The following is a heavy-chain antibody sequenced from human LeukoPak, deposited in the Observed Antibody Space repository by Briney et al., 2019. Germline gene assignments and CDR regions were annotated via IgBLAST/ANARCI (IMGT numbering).Heavy chain of an antibody. V-gene: IGHV3-66*01. CDR3: ARDQYSYVHAAH. J-gene: IGHJ4*02. CDR1: GFTDSSNY. CDR2: IYNGGTT. D-gene: IGHD5-18*01. Sequence: GGPLRLSCAASGFTDSSNYMSWVRQAPGKGLEWVSVIYNGGTTYYADSVKGRFTISRDNSKNTLHLQMNSLRAEDTAVYYCARDQYSYVHAAHWGQGTLVTVSS.